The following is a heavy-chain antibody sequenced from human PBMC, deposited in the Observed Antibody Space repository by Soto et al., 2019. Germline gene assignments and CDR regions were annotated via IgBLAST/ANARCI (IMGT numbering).Heavy chain of an antibody. CDR3: AKNTSSWLDS. J-gene: IGHJ5*01. Sequence: VQLVQSGAELKMPGASVRVSCKTSGYSFSNYGITWVRQAPGQGLEWMGWISIYYSYSHSPPKLHGRLIMTTDTSTITAFMELRNLRFGDTDVYYCAKNTSSWLDSWGQGTLVTVSS. V-gene: IGHV1-18*01. D-gene: IGHD2-2*02. CDR1: GYSFSNYG. CDR2: ISIYYSYS.